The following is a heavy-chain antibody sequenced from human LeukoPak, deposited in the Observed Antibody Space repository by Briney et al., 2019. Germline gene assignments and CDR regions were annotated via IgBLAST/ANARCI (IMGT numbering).Heavy chain of an antibody. J-gene: IGHJ5*02. V-gene: IGHV4-39*07. D-gene: IGHD6-19*01. CDR2: IYYSGST. CDR3: ARRYSSGWEYNWFDP. CDR1: GGSISSSSYY. Sequence: SETLFLTCTVSGGSISSSSYYWGWIRQPPGKGLEWIGSIYYSGSTYYNPSLKSRVTISVDTSKNQFSLKLSSVTAADTAVYYCARRYSSGWEYNWFDPWGQGTLVTVSS.